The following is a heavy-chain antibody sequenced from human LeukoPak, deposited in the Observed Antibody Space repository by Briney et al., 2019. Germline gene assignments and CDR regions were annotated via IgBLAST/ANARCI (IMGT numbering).Heavy chain of an antibody. J-gene: IGHJ4*02. CDR3: ARDGYYYDSSGYSYYFDY. CDR1: GGSISSYY. CDR2: IYTSGST. Sequence: SETLSLTCTVSGGSISSYYWSWIRQPAGKGLEWIGRIYTSGSTNYNPSLKSRVPMSVDTSKNQFSLKLSSVTAADTAVYYCARDGYYYDSSGYSYYFDYWGQGTLVTVSS. V-gene: IGHV4-4*07. D-gene: IGHD3-22*01.